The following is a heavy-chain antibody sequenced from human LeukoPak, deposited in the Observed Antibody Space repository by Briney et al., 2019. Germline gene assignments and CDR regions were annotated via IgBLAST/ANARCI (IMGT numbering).Heavy chain of an antibody. Sequence: SETLSLTCTVSGGSISSYYWSWIRQPPEKGLEWIGYIFYSGSTNYNPSLKSRVTISVDTSKNQFSLKLSSVTAADTAVYYCARMSPRIVVVPAAAFDYWGQGTLVTVSS. V-gene: IGHV4-59*12. J-gene: IGHJ4*02. CDR1: GGSISSYY. CDR3: ARMSPRIVVVPAAAFDY. D-gene: IGHD2-2*01. CDR2: IFYSGST.